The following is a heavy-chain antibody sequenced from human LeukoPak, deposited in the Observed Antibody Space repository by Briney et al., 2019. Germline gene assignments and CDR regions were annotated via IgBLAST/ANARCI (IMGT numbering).Heavy chain of an antibody. CDR3: ARVYYDYVWGSYRSQYYFDY. J-gene: IGHJ4*02. CDR1: GGSISSSSYY. D-gene: IGHD3-16*02. CDR2: IYYSGST. V-gene: IGHV4-39*01. Sequence: SETLSLTCTVSGGSISSSSYYWGWIRQPPGKGLEWIGSIYYSGSTYYNPSLKSRVTISVDTSKNQFSLKLSSVTAADTAVYYCARVYYDYVWGSYRSQYYFDYWGQGTLVTVSS.